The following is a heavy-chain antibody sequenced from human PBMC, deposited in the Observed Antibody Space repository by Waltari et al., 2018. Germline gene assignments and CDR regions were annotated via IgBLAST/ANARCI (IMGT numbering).Heavy chain of an antibody. V-gene: IGHV4-39*02. CDR3: ATYIGASIGTAAFDV. D-gene: IGHD5-12*01. Sequence: QLQLQESGLGLGKPSETLSLTCNVSGGSITSNRHYWAWIRQPPGQGLEWIATVSYNGATYSSPSLKSRVTVSRDTSKNHLSLKLGSVTAADTAVYYCATYIGASIGTAAFDVWGQGTMVTVSS. CDR1: GGSITSNRHY. J-gene: IGHJ3*01. CDR2: VSYNGAT.